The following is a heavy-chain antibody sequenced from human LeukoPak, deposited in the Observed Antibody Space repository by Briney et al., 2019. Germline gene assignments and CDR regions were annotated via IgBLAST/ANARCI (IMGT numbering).Heavy chain of an antibody. Sequence: GASVKVSCKASGYTFTGYYMHWVRQAPGQGLEWMGWINPNSGGTNYAQKFQGRVTITRNTSISTAYMELSSLRSEDTAVYYCARGYGSGSHGWFDPWGQGTLVTVSS. CDR3: ARGYGSGSHGWFDP. D-gene: IGHD3-10*01. CDR1: GYTFTGYY. J-gene: IGHJ5*02. V-gene: IGHV1-2*02. CDR2: INPNSGGT.